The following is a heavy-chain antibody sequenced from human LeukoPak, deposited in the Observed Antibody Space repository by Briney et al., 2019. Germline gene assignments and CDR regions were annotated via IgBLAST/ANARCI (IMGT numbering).Heavy chain of an antibody. D-gene: IGHD2-2*01. Sequence: PGGSLRLSCAASGFTFSSYWMNWARQAPGKGLEWVANIKQDGSEKYYVDSVKGRFTISRDNAKNSLYLQMNSLRAEDTAVYYCARWDPLDQVPAAHYYYYYGMDVWGQGTTVTVSS. CDR3: ARWDPLDQVPAAHYYYYYGMDV. J-gene: IGHJ6*02. V-gene: IGHV3-7*01. CDR1: GFTFSSYW. CDR2: IKQDGSEK.